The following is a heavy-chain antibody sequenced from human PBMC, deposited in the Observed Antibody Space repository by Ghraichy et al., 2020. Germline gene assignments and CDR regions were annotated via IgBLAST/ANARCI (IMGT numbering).Heavy chain of an antibody. CDR2: ISGDGGST. D-gene: IGHD6-13*01. CDR1: GFTFDDYV. Sequence: GVLRLSCAASGFTFDDYVMHWVRQAPGKGLEWVSLISGDGGSTYYADFVKGRFTISRDNSKNSLYLQMNSLRTEDTALYYCAAAAGYRFWGQGTLVTVSS. CDR3: AAAAGYRF. V-gene: IGHV3-43*02. J-gene: IGHJ4*02.